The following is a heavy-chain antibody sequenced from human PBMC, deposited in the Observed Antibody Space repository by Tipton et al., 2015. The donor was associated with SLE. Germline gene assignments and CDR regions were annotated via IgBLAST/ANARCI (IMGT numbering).Heavy chain of an antibody. D-gene: IGHD3-3*01. J-gene: IGHJ6*03. Sequence: TLSLTCAVYGGSFSGYYWSWIRQPPGKGLEWIGEINHSGSTNYNPSLKSRVTISVDTPKNQFSLKLSSVTAADTAVYYCARVRPPLSIFGVVKGTDYYYMDVWGKGVTVTVSS. CDR2: INHSGST. CDR3: ARVRPPLSIFGVVKGTDYYYMDV. V-gene: IGHV4-34*01. CDR1: GGSFSGYY.